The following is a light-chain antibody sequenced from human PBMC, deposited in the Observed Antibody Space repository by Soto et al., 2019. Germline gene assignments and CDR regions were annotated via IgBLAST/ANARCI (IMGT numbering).Light chain of an antibody. CDR3: QQYGSSPPT. Sequence: ESVLTQAPVSLSLSPGERATLSCRASQSVSSSYLAWYQQKPGQAPRLLIYGASSRATGIPDRFSGSGSGTDFTLTISRLEPEDFAVYYCQQYGSSPPTFGQGTRLEIK. V-gene: IGKV3-20*01. CDR1: QSVSSSY. CDR2: GAS. J-gene: IGKJ5*01.